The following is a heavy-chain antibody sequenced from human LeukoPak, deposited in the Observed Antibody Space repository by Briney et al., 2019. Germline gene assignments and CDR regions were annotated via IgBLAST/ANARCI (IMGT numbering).Heavy chain of an antibody. CDR2: IHHSGST. CDR1: GGSITTYY. CDR3: AVGGGGIPVSGTGGWFDP. D-gene: IGHD6-19*01. J-gene: IGHJ5*02. Sequence: PSETLSLTCSVSGGSITTYYWSWIRQPPGKGLEWIGYIHHSGSTNYNPSLKSRATISVDTSKNQFSLNLRSVTAADTAVNYCAVGGGGIPVSGTGGWFDPWGQGTLVTVSS. V-gene: IGHV4-59*01.